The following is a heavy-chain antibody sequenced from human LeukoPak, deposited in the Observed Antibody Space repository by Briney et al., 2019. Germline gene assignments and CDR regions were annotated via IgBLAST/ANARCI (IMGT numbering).Heavy chain of an antibody. J-gene: IGHJ4*02. D-gene: IGHD6-13*01. V-gene: IGHV1-69*13. CDR3: ARELVAAAAPYYFDY. CDR1: GGTFSSYA. CDR2: IIPIFGTA. Sequence: SLKVSCKASGGTFSSYAISWVRQAPGQGLEWMGGIIPIFGTANYAQKFQGRVTITADESTSTAYMELSSLRSEDTAVYYCARELVAAAAPYYFDYWGQGTLVTVSS.